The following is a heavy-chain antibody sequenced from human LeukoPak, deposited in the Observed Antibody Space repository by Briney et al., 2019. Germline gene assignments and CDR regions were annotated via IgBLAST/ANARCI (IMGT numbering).Heavy chain of an antibody. V-gene: IGHV3-49*04. D-gene: IGHD1-26*01. Sequence: GGSLRLSCTASGFAFGDFTMSWARQAPGKGLEWVGFIRSKAYGGTTEYAASVKGRFSISRDDSKNIVYPQMNSLRTDDTAVYYCSVGGHFDYWGQGTLVTVSS. CDR3: SVGGHFDY. J-gene: IGHJ4*02. CDR1: GFAFGDFT. CDR2: IRSKAYGGTT.